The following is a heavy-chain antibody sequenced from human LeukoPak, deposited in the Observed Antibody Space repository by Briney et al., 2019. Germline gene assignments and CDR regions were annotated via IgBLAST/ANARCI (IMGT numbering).Heavy chain of an antibody. Sequence: PSETLSLTCTVSGGSISSSSYYWGWIRQPPGKGLEWIGSIYYSGSTYYNPSLKSRVTISVDTSKNQFSLKLSSVTAADTAVYYCARASVGQLVNVFDYWGQGTLVTVSS. CDR3: ARASVGQLVNVFDY. J-gene: IGHJ4*02. CDR1: GGSISSSSYY. D-gene: IGHD6-13*01. CDR2: IYYSGST. V-gene: IGHV4-39*01.